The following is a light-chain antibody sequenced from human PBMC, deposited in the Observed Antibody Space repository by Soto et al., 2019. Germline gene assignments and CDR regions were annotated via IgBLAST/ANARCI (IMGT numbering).Light chain of an antibody. V-gene: IGLV3-21*02. CDR1: NIGSNS. Sequence: SYELTQPPSVSVAPGQTARINCGGNNIGSNSVHWYQQRPGQAPVLVVYDDSDRPSGIPERFSGSNSGNTATLTITRVGAGDEADYYCQVWDSSSDHVVFGGGTKLTVL. CDR3: QVWDSSSDHVV. CDR2: DDS. J-gene: IGLJ2*01.